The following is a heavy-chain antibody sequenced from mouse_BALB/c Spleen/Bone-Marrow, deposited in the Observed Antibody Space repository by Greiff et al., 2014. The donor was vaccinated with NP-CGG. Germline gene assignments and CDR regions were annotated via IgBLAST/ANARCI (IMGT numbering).Heavy chain of an antibody. J-gene: IGHJ4*01. CDR2: INPSSGGT. D-gene: IGHD6-1*01. CDR1: GYTFTSFY. V-gene: IGHV1S81*02. CDR3: TRRSLLSDYYALDY. Sequence: VQLQQSGAELVKPGASVKLSCKASGYTFTSFYMYWVKQRPGQGLEWIGDINPSSGGTNFNEKFRKKATLTVDTSSSTAYMEFSSLTSEDSAVYYCTRRSLLSDYYALDYWGQGTSVTVSS.